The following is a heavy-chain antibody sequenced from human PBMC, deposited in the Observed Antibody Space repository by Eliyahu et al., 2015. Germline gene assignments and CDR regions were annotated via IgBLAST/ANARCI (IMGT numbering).Heavy chain of an antibody. J-gene: IGHJ4*02. Sequence: QVQLVQSGADVKKPGASVKVSCKPSGYTFTDYYIHWVRQAPGQGLEWMGWINPNNGVTNFAQKFQGRVTMTRDTSISTTYMELRSLRSDDTAKYYCTRGEYRYGLDNWGPGTQVTVSS. D-gene: IGHD5-18*01. V-gene: IGHV1-2*02. CDR3: TRGEYRYGLDN. CDR2: INPNNGVT. CDR1: GYTFTDYY.